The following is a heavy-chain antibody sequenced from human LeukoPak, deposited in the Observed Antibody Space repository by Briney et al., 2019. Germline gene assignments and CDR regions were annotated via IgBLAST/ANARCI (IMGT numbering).Heavy chain of an antibody. CDR2: IYYSGST. J-gene: IGHJ6*02. V-gene: IGHV4-59*08. CDR3: ARLLNTVKWPYYYYGMDV. D-gene: IGHD4-4*01. Sequence: PSETLSLTCTVSGGSISSYYWSWIRQPPGKGMEWNGYIYYSGSTNYNPSLKSRVTISVDTSKNQFSLKLSSVTAADTAVYYCARLLNTVKWPYYYYGMDVWGQGTTVTVSS. CDR1: GGSISSYY.